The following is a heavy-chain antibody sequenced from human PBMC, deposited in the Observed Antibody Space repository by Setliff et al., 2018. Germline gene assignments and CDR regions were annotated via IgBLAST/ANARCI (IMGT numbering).Heavy chain of an antibody. D-gene: IGHD3-3*01. Sequence: ASVKVSCKASGYTFTSYGISWVRQAPGQGLEWMGWISAYNGNTNYAQKHQGRVTMTTDTSTSTAYMELRSLRSDDTAVYYCARGGRYDFWSGYTRGAFDIWGQGTMVTVS. J-gene: IGHJ3*02. V-gene: IGHV1-18*01. CDR2: ISAYNGNT. CDR3: ARGGRYDFWSGYTRGAFDI. CDR1: GYTFTSYG.